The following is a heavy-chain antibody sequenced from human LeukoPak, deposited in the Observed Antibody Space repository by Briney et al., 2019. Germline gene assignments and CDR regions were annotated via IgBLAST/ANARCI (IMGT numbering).Heavy chain of an antibody. J-gene: IGHJ4*02. Sequence: PSETLSLTCVVSGGSISSSHWSWIRQPPGKGPEWIGSIFYSGSTNYNPSLKSRVFISGDTSKNQFSLTLSSVTTADTAVYYCASQGGMVATSPFWDWRQGTPVTVSS. CDR3: ASQGGMVATSPFWD. CDR2: IFYSGST. CDR1: GGSISSSH. D-gene: IGHD5-12*01. V-gene: IGHV4-59*01.